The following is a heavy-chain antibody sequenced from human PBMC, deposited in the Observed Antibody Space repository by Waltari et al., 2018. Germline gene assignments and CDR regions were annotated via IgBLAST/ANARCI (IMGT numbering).Heavy chain of an antibody. V-gene: IGHV4-59*01. CDR2: IYYSGST. CDR1: GGSISSYY. Sequence: QVQLQESGPGLVKPSETLSLTCTVSGGSISSYYWSWIRQPPGKGLEWIGYIYYSGSTNYNPSLKSRVTISVDTSKNQFSLKLSSVTAADTAVYYCARAHGELRFSEKLSAFWYFDLWGRGTLVSVSS. CDR3: ARAHGELRFSEKLSAFWYFDL. J-gene: IGHJ2*01. D-gene: IGHD3-3*01.